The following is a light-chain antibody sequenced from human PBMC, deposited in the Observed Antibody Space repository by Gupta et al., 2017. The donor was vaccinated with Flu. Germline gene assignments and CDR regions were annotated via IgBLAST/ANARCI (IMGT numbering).Light chain of an antibody. CDR2: EVN. V-gene: IGLV2-23*02. CDR1: SSDVGSYNL. J-gene: IGLJ1*01. Sequence: QSALTQPASVSGSPGPSITISCTGTSSDVGSYNLVSCYQQHPGKAPNLMIYEVNKRPSGVSNRFSGSKSGNTASLTIAGLQAEDEADYYCCSEGASTSRYVFGTGTKVTVL. CDR3: CSEGASTSRYV.